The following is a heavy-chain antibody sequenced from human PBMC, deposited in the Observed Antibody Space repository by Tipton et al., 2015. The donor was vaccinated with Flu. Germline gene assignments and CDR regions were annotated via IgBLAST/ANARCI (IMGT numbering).Heavy chain of an antibody. D-gene: IGHD6-13*01. CDR1: GYSFTSYW. CDR2: FYPGDSDT. Sequence: QSGAEVKKPGESLKISCKGSGYSFTSYWIGWVRQMPGKGLEWMGIFYPGDSDTRSSPSFKGQVTISADKSISTAYLQWSSLKASDTAMYSCARDGSSWLGAFDIWGQGTMVTVSS. J-gene: IGHJ3*02. CDR3: ARDGSSWLGAFDI. V-gene: IGHV5-51*03.